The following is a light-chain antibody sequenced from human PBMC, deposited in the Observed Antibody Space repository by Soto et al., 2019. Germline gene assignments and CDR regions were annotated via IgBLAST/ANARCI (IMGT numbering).Light chain of an antibody. J-gene: IGLJ2*01. CDR1: SNDVGGHNY. V-gene: IGLV2-14*01. Sequence: QSALTQPASVSGSPGQSITISCTGTSNDVGGHNYVSWYQQHPGKAPKLMIYDVSNRRSGVSNRFSGSKSGNTASLTSSGLQAEDEADYYCSSYASSSTVVFGGGTKLTVL. CDR3: SSYASSSTVV. CDR2: DVS.